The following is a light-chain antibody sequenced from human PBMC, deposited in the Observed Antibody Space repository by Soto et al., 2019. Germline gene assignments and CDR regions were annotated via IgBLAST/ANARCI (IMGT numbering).Light chain of an antibody. CDR2: EVN. CDR1: SSDVGAYNY. J-gene: IGLJ2*01. CDR3: SSYGGSKV. V-gene: IGLV2-8*01. Sequence: QCALTQPPSASGSPGQSVAISCTGTSSDVGAYNYVSWYQQHPGKAPKLMIYEVNKRPSGVPDRFSGSKSGNTASLTVSGLQAEDEADYYCSSYGGSKVFGGGTQLTVL.